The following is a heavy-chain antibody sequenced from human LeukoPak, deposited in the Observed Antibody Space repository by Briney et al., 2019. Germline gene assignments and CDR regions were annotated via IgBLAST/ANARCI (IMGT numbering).Heavy chain of an antibody. CDR2: IKSDGSST. V-gene: IGHV3-74*01. Sequence: PGGSLRLSCAASGFTFSSYWMHWVRQAPGKGLVWVSRIKSDGSSTSYAYSVKGRFTISRDNAKNTLYLQMNSLRAEDTAVYYCARGSYYYDSSGYSPGAYWGQGTLVTVSS. CDR3: ARGSYYYDSSGYSPGAY. D-gene: IGHD3-22*01. J-gene: IGHJ4*02. CDR1: GFTFSSYW.